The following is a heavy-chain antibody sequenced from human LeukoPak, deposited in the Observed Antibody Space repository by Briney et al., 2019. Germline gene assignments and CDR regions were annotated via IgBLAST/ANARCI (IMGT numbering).Heavy chain of an antibody. CDR2: INTKSGRT. CDR1: GYSFTDYY. CDR3: ARADFIDAGPYLIGP. Sequence: ASLRVSFTTSGYSFTDYYIHWVRQAPGQGLEWLGWINTKSGRTSSARKFQGRVTMTRDPSIKPVYMDMAWLTSDDTAIYFCARADFIDAGPYLIGPWGQGTLVTVSS. D-gene: IGHD3-3*01. J-gene: IGHJ5*02. V-gene: IGHV1-2*02.